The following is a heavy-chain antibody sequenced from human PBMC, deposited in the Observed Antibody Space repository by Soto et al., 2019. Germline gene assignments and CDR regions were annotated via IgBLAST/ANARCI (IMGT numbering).Heavy chain of an antibody. CDR3: TTDRGGYCSSTSCYGPYYYYYMDV. D-gene: IGHD2-2*01. V-gene: IGHV3-15*01. Sequence: GGSLRLSCAASGFTFSNAWMSWVRQAPGKGLEWVGRIKSKTDGGTTDYAAPVKGRFTISRDDSKNTLYLQMNSLKTADTAVYYCTTDRGGYCSSTSCYGPYYYYYMDVWGKGTTVTVSS. CDR2: IKSKTDGGTT. J-gene: IGHJ6*03. CDR1: GFTFSNAW.